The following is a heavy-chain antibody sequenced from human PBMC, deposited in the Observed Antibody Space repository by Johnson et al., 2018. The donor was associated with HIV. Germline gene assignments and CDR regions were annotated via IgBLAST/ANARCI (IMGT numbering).Heavy chain of an antibody. J-gene: IGHJ3*02. CDR1: GFTFDDYG. CDR2: FNWSGGSR. V-gene: IGHV3-20*04. Sequence: VLLVESGGGVVRPGGSLRLSCAASGFTFDDYGMSWVRQVPGQGLEWVSGFNWSGGSRGYADSMKGRLPISRDNSKNSLYLKMNSLRAEDTALYYCARGFGNSGYYYGRFGAFDIWGQGTMVTVSS. CDR3: ARGFGNSGYYYGRFGAFDI. D-gene: IGHD3-22*01.